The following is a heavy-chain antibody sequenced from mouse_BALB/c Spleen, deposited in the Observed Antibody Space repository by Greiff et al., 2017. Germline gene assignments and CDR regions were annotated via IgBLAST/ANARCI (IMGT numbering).Heavy chain of an antibody. CDR2: ISNGGGST. J-gene: IGHJ2*01. Sequence: EVQLVESGGGLVQPGGSLKLSCAASGFTFSSYTMSWVRQTPEKRLEWVAYISNGGGSTYYPDTVKGRFTISRDNAKNTLYLQMSSLKSEDTALYYCASHGNYFDYWGQGTTLTVSS. V-gene: IGHV5-12-2*01. CDR3: ASHGNYFDY. D-gene: IGHD1-1*02. CDR1: GFTFSSYT.